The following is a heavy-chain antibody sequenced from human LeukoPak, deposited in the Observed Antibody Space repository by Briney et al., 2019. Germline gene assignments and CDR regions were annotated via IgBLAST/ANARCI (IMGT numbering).Heavy chain of an antibody. CDR2: FDPEDGET. Sequence: ASVKVSCKVSGYTLTELSMHWVRQAPGKGLEWMGGFDPEDGETIYAQKFQGRVTMTEDTSTDTAYMELSSLRSEDTAVYYCARVGGYPRGKFFDYWGQGTLVTVSS. CDR3: ARVGGYPRGKFFDY. CDR1: GYTLTELS. J-gene: IGHJ4*02. D-gene: IGHD5-12*01. V-gene: IGHV1-24*01.